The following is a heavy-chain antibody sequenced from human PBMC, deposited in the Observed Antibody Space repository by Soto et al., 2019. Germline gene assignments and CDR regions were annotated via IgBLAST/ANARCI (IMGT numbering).Heavy chain of an antibody. CDR1: GFSLSTSGVG. D-gene: IGHD3-10*01. V-gene: IGHV2-5*01. CDR2: IYWNDDK. Sequence: QITLKESGPTLVKPTQTLTLTCTFSGFSLSTSGVGVGWIRQPPGKALEWLALIYWNDDKRYSPSLKSRLTITKDTSKNQVVLTMTNMGPVDTATYYCAHQGLWFGELAYWGQGTLVTVSS. CDR3: AHQGLWFGELAY. J-gene: IGHJ4*02.